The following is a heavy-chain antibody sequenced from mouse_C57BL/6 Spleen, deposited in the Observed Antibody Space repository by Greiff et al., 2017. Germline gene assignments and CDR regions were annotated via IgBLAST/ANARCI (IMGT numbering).Heavy chain of an antibody. CDR3: ARDGNYEGWFAY. D-gene: IGHD2-1*01. CDR2: IYPGDGDT. J-gene: IGHJ3*01. V-gene: IGHV1-82*01. CDR1: GYAFSSSW. Sequence: QVQLKESGPELVKPGASVKISCKASGYAFSSSWMNWVKQRPGKGLEWIGRIYPGDGDTNYNGKFKGKATLTADKSSSTAYMQLSSLTSEDSAVYFCARDGNYEGWFAYWGQGTLVTVSA.